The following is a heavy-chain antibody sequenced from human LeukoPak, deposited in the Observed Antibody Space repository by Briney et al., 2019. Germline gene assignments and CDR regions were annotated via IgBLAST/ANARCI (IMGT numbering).Heavy chain of an antibody. CDR1: GGSISNYY. Sequence: PSETLSLTCTVSGGSISNYYWSRIRQPPGKGLEWIGEINHSGSTNYNPSLKSRVTISVDTSKNQFSLKLSSVTAADTAVYYCARGLSMTTVTPFDYWGQGTLVTVSS. J-gene: IGHJ4*02. CDR3: ARGLSMTTVTPFDY. D-gene: IGHD4-17*01. CDR2: INHSGST. V-gene: IGHV4-34*01.